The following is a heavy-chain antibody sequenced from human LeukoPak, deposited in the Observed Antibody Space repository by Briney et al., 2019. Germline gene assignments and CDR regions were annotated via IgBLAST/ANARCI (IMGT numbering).Heavy chain of an antibody. Sequence: GGSLRLSCAASGFAFSTYGMYWVRQAPGKGLEWVAFIRYDGSNKYYADSVKGRFTISRDNSKNTLYLQMNSLRAEDTAAYYCAKAGGYEDILSRGFLDHWGQGTLVTVSS. CDR2: IRYDGSNK. V-gene: IGHV3-30*02. CDR1: GFAFSTYG. D-gene: IGHD3-9*01. CDR3: AKAGGYEDILSRGFLDH. J-gene: IGHJ4*02.